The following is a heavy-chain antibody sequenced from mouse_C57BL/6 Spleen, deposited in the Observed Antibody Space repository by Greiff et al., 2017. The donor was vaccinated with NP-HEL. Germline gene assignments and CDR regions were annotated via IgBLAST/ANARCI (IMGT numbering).Heavy chain of an antibody. D-gene: IGHD2-3*01. Sequence: QVQLKQSGTELVKPGASVKLSCKASGYTFTSYWMHWVKQRPGQGLEWIGNINPSNGGTNYNEKFKSKATLTVDKSSSTAYMQLSSLTSEDSAVYYCARGVDGYYWYFDVWGTGTTVTVSS. V-gene: IGHV1-53*01. CDR1: GYTFTSYW. CDR2: INPSNGGT. CDR3: ARGVDGYYWYFDV. J-gene: IGHJ1*03.